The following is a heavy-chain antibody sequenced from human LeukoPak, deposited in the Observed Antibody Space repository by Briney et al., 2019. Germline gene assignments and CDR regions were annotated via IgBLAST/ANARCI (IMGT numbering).Heavy chain of an antibody. J-gene: IGHJ5*02. CDR1: HY. Sequence: HYMDWVRQAPGQGLEWVGRITNRDARYSTQYAASVKGRFSISRDDSKSSFYLQMNSLKTEDTALYYCARVALGPAGEYDAWGQGTMVTVSS. CDR2: ITNRDARYST. CDR3: ARVALGPAGEYDA. V-gene: IGHV3-72*01. D-gene: IGHD3-16*01.